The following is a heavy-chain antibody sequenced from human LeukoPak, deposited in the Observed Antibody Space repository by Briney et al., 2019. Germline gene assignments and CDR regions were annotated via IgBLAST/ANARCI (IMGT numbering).Heavy chain of an antibody. D-gene: IGHD2/OR15-2a*01. CDR2: ISHSGST. J-gene: IGHJ4*02. CDR3: ARGRGYNSFDY. V-gene: IGHV4-39*07. Sequence: SETLSLTCTVSGGSISSGDYYWSWIRQPPGKGLEWIGEISHSGSTNYNPSLKSRITISVDTSKNQFSLKLSSVTAADTAVYYCARGRGYNSFDYWGQGTLVTVSS. CDR1: GGSISSGDYY.